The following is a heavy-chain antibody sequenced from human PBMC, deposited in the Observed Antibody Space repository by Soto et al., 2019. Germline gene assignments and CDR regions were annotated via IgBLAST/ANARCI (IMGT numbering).Heavy chain of an antibody. CDR3: ARGSAIAAAGTAANKYGMDV. Sequence: QVQLVESGGGVVQPGRSLRLSCAASGFTFSSYAMHWVRQAPGKGLEWVAVISYDGSNKYYADSVKGRFTISRDNSKNTLYLQMNSLRAEDTAVYYCARGSAIAAAGTAANKYGMDVWGQGTTVTVSS. V-gene: IGHV3-30-3*01. CDR1: GFTFSSYA. D-gene: IGHD6-13*01. J-gene: IGHJ6*02. CDR2: ISYDGSNK.